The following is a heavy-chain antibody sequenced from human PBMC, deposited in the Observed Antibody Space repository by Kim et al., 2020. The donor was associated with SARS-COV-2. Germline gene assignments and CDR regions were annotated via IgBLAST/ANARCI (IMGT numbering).Heavy chain of an antibody. V-gene: IGHV4-31*01. D-gene: IGHD2-15*01. J-gene: IGHJ5*02. CDR3: ARGPSGACSGGSCYEWFDP. Sequence: SQVTISVETSKNQFSLKLSSVTAADTAVYYCARGPSGACSGGSCYEWFDPWGQGTLVTVSS.